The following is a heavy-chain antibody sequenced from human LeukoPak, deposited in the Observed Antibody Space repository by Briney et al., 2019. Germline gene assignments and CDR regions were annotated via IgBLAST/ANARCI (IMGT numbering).Heavy chain of an antibody. J-gene: IGHJ3*02. Sequence: SETLSLTCTVSGDSINGYYWSWIRQPPGKGLEWIGFIYSGGSTYYSPSLKSRVTISLDTSRNQFSLKLNSVTAADTAVYYCAKSNGYGLIDIWGQGTMVTVSS. D-gene: IGHD3-10*01. V-gene: IGHV4-59*12. CDR3: AKSNGYGLIDI. CDR1: GDSINGYY. CDR2: IYSGGST.